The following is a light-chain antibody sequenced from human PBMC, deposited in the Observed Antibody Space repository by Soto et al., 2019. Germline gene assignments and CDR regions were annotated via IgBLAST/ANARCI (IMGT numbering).Light chain of an antibody. Sequence: IVLTESPGTLSLYQGERATLSCMASQSVSNNYLAWYQQKPGQAPRLLIYGASNRATGIPDRFSGSGSGTDFTLTISRLEPEDFAVYYCQQYGSSGTFGQGTTVDLK. CDR3: QQYGSSGT. J-gene: IGKJ1*01. V-gene: IGKV3-20*01. CDR2: GAS. CDR1: QSVSNNY.